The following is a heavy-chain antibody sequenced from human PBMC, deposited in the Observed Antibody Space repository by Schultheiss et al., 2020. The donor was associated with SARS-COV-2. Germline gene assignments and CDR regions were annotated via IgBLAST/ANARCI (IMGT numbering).Heavy chain of an antibody. D-gene: IGHD3-3*01. CDR2: INHSGST. V-gene: IGHV4-39*07. J-gene: IGHJ4*02. Sequence: SETLSLTCTVSGGSISSSSYYWGWIRQPPGKGLEWIGEINHSGSTNYNPSLKSRVTISVDTSKNQFSLKLSSVTAADTAVYYCARGPYDFWSGYSKYYFDYWGQGTLVTVSS. CDR1: GGSISSSSYY. CDR3: ARGPYDFWSGYSKYYFDY.